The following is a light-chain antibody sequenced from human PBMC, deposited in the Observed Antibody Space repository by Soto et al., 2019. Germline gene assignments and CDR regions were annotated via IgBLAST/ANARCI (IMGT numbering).Light chain of an antibody. J-gene: IGLJ1*01. Sequence: QSVLTQPASVSGSPGQSITISCTGTSSDVGGYNYVSWYQQHPGKAPKLMIYDVGNRPSGVSNRFSGSKSGNTAFLTISGLQAEDEADYYCSSYTSSSTLFGTGTKVTVL. CDR1: SSDVGGYNY. CDR3: SSYTSSSTL. V-gene: IGLV2-14*01. CDR2: DVG.